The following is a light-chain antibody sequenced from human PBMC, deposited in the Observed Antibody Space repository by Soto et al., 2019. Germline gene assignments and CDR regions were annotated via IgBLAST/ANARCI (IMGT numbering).Light chain of an antibody. CDR1: QRLLHSNGYNY. V-gene: IGKV2-28*01. J-gene: IGKJ5*01. CDR2: LGS. Sequence: DIVVTQSPLSLPVTPVDPASISFRSSQRLLHSNGYNYLDWYLHKPGQSPQLLIYLGSNRASGVPDRFSGSGSGTDFTLKISRVEAEDVGVYYCMQALQAITFGQGTRLEIK. CDR3: MQALQAIT.